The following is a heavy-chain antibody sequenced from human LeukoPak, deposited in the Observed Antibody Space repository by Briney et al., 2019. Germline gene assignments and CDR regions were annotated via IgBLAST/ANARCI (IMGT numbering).Heavy chain of an antibody. J-gene: IGHJ4*02. CDR1: GFTFSSYS. CDR2: INTVASYI. D-gene: IGHD3-22*01. CDR3: ARLRRNSDRSGFYYYYDN. Sequence: AGGSLRFSCAASGFTFSSYSFNWVRQAPGKGLEWVSSINTVASYIYYADSVRGRFTISRDNAENSLWLQMNGLRAEDSAVYYCARLRRNSDRSGFYYYYDNWGQGTLVTVSS. V-gene: IGHV3-21*01.